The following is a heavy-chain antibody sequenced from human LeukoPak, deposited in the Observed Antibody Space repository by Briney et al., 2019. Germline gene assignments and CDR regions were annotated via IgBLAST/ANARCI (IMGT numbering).Heavy chain of an antibody. D-gene: IGHD3-22*01. J-gene: IGHJ6*02. CDR2: INHSGST. V-gene: IGHV4-34*01. Sequence: SETLSLTCAVYGGSFSGYYWSWIRQPPGKGLEWIGEINHSGSTNYNPSLKSRVTISVDTSKNQFSLKLSSVTAADTAVYYCARVSTDSSGYIYYGMDVWGQGTTVTVSS. CDR3: ARVSTDSSGYIYYGMDV. CDR1: GGSFSGYY.